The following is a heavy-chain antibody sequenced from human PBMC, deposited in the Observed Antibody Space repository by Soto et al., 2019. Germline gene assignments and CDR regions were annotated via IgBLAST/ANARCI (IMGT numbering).Heavy chain of an antibody. J-gene: IGHJ4*02. CDR1: GGTFSSYA. V-gene: IGHV1-69*13. D-gene: IGHD3-22*01. CDR3: SYHYDSSGYYLY. Sequence: GASVKVSCKASGGTFSSYAISWVRQAPGQGLEWMGGIIPIFGTANYAQKFQGRVTITADESTSTAYMELSSLRSEDTAVYYCSYHYDSSGYYLYWGLGTLVTVSS. CDR2: IIPIFGTA.